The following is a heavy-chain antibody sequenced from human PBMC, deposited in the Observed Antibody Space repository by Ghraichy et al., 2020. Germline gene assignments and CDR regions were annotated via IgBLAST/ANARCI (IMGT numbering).Heavy chain of an antibody. V-gene: IGHV3-48*02. CDR3: ARDRSGAWRPDAFDI. CDR2: FGSGGNI. CDR1: GFTFSTYS. J-gene: IGHJ3*02. D-gene: IGHD2-21*02. Sequence: GGSPRLSCATSGFTFSTYSLNWVRQAPGKGLEWVAYFGSGGNIYYADSVRGRFTISRDNAKNSLTLQMDSLRDEDTAVYYCARDRSGAWRPDAFDIWGQGTMVIVSS.